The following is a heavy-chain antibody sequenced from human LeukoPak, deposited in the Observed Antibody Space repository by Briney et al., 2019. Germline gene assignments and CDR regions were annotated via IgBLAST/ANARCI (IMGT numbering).Heavy chain of an antibody. V-gene: IGHV3-23*01. CDR1: GFTFSSYA. J-gene: IGHJ3*02. CDR3: ANPVPEGDAFDI. CDR2: ISGSGGST. Sequence: TGGSLRLSCAASGFTFSSYAMSWVRQAPGKGLEWVSAISGSGGSTYYADSVKGRFTISRDNSKNTLYLQMNSLRAEDTAVYYCANPVPEGDAFDIWGQGTMVTVSS.